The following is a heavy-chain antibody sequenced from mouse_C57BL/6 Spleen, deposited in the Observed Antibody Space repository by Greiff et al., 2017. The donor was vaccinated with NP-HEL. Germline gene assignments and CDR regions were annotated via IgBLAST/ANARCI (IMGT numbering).Heavy chain of an antibody. V-gene: IGHV5-6*01. CDR2: ISSGGSYT. D-gene: IGHD1-1*01. J-gene: IGHJ2*01. Sequence: EVQLVESGGDLVKPGGSLKLSCAASGFTFSSYGMSWVRQTPDKRLAWVATISSGGSYTYYPDSVKGRFTISRDNAKNTLYLQMSSLESEDTAMDYCARQGDYGSSRGYFDYWGQGTTLTVSS. CDR1: GFTFSSYG. CDR3: ARQGDYGSSRGYFDY.